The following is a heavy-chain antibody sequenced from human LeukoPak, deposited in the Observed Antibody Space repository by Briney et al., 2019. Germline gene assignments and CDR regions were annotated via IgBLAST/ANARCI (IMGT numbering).Heavy chain of an antibody. Sequence: GGSLRLSCAASGFTFSSAWMSWVRQAPGKGLEWVGRIKSKTDGGTTDYAAPVKGRFTISRDDSKNTLYLQMNSLKTEDTAVYYCTTDLYYYDSSGYPDDAFDIWGQGTMVTVSS. D-gene: IGHD3-22*01. V-gene: IGHV3-15*01. J-gene: IGHJ3*02. CDR1: GFTFSSAW. CDR3: TTDLYYYDSSGYPDDAFDI. CDR2: IKSKTDGGTT.